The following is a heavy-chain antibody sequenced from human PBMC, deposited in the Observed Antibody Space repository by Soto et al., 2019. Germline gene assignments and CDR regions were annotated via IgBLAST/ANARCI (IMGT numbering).Heavy chain of an antibody. D-gene: IGHD3-9*01. CDR1: GLTFSNYA. Sequence: PGGSLRLSCAASGLTFSNYAMTWVRQAPGKGLDWVSVISGSGGSTYYADSVKGRFTISRDSVRSTLYLQMNSLRVEDTAVYFCAKAPTGYHPYYFDYWGQGTLVTVSS. V-gene: IGHV3-23*01. CDR2: ISGSGGST. J-gene: IGHJ4*02. CDR3: AKAPTGYHPYYFDY.